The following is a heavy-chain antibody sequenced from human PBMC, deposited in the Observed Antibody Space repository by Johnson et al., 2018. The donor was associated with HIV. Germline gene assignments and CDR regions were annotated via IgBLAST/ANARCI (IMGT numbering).Heavy chain of an antibody. Sequence: QMQLVESGGGLVKPGGSLRLSCAASGFTFSNAWMSWVRQAPGKGLEWVAVISYDGSNKYYGDSVKGRFTISRDNAKNSLYLQMNSLRAEDTALYYCAREGRGAPHDAFDIWGQGTMVTVSS. CDR2: ISYDGSNK. V-gene: IGHV3-30*03. CDR1: GFTFSNAW. D-gene: IGHD2-15*01. J-gene: IGHJ3*02. CDR3: AREGRGAPHDAFDI.